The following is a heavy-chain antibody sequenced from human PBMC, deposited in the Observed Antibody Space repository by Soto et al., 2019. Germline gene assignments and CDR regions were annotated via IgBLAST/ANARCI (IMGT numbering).Heavy chain of an antibody. Sequence: ASVKVSGKASGYTFTGYYMHWVRQAPGQGLEWMGWINPNSGGTNYAQKFQGRVTMTRDTSISTAYMELSRLRSDDTAVYYCARDRVAATLYYYYYYGMDVWGQGTTVTVSS. V-gene: IGHV1-2*02. CDR3: ARDRVAATLYYYYYYGMDV. CDR1: GYTFTGYY. J-gene: IGHJ6*02. D-gene: IGHD2-15*01. CDR2: INPNSGGT.